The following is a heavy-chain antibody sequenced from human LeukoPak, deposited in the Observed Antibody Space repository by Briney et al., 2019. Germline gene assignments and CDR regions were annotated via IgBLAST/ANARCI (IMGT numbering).Heavy chain of an antibody. J-gene: IGHJ6*02. D-gene: IGHD6-19*01. CDR3: ARRIAVAGEYYYYGMDV. CDR1: GVSISSYY. V-gene: IGHV4-59*08. Sequence: SETLSLTCTVSGVSISSYYWSWIRQPPGKGLEWIGYIYYSGSTNYNPSLKSRVTISVDTSKNQFSLKLSSVTAADTAVYYCARRIAVAGEYYYYGMDVWGQGTTVTVSS. CDR2: IYYSGST.